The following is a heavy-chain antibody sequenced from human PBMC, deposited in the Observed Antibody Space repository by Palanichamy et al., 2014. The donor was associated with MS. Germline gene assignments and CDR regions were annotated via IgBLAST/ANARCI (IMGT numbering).Heavy chain of an antibody. CDR3: ARDRGTMIVVGNWFDP. CDR2: IWYDGSNK. CDR1: GFTFNSYG. J-gene: IGHJ5*02. Sequence: QVQLVESEGGVVRPGRSLRLSCAASGFTFNSYGMHWVRQAPGKGLEWVALIWYDGSNKYYADSVKGRFTISRDNSENTLYLQMNSLRVDDTAVYYCARDRGTMIVVGNWFDPWGQGTLVTVSS. D-gene: IGHD3-22*01. V-gene: IGHV3-33*01.